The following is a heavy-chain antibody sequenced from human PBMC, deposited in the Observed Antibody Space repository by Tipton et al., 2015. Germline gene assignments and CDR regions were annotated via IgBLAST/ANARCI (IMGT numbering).Heavy chain of an antibody. CDR3: ARDGGRITMVRGAARRFDS. V-gene: IGHV4-59*01. CDR2: MSYSGST. D-gene: IGHD3-10*01. Sequence: LRLSCTVSGGSISSSNYNWIRQPPGKGLEWIGYMSYSGSTNYNPSLKSRVNISIDRSKNQFALNLSSVTAADTAIYYCARDGGRITMVRGAARRFDSWGQGILVTVSS. CDR1: GGSISSSN. J-gene: IGHJ5*01.